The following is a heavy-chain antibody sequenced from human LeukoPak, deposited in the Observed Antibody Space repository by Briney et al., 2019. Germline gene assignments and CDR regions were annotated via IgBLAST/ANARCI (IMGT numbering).Heavy chain of an antibody. D-gene: IGHD4-11*01. CDR1: GCTFTSYG. V-gene: IGHV1-18*01. J-gene: IGHJ4*02. CDR2: ISARNGKT. Sequence: ASVKVSCKASGCTFTSYGIIWVRQAPGQGLQWMGWISARNGKTNYAQNLQGRVTMTTDTSTNTVYLELRSLTSDDTAVYYCARAGTTLLLDYWGQGTLVTVSS. CDR3: ARAGTTLLLDY.